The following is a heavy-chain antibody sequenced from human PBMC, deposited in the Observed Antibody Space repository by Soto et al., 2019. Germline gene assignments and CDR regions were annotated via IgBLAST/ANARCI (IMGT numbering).Heavy chain of an antibody. J-gene: IGHJ5*02. Sequence: SETLSLACTVSGCSISSYYWCWIRQPPGKGLEWIGYIYYSGSTNYNPSLKSRVTISVDTSKNQFSLKLSSVTAADTAVYYCARSVFPWGQGTLVTVSS. V-gene: IGHV4-59*08. CDR3: ARSVFP. CDR2: IYYSGST. CDR1: GCSISSYY.